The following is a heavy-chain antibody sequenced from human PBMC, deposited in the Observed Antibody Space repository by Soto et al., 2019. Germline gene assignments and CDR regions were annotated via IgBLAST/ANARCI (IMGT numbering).Heavy chain of an antibody. CDR3: ASRDPGTSVDY. CDR2: IYRTGST. D-gene: IGHD1-7*01. J-gene: IGHJ4*02. V-gene: IGHV4-4*02. CDR1: GGSFTSNNW. Sequence: PSETLSLTCAVSGGSFTSNNWWTWVRQPPGQGLEWIGEIYRTGSTNYNPSLKSRVTISLDKSENQFSLKVTSLTATDTAVYYCASRDPGTSVDYWGQGTLVTVSS.